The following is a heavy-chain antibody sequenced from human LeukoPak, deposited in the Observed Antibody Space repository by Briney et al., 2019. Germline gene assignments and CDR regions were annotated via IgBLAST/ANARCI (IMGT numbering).Heavy chain of an antibody. J-gene: IGHJ4*02. CDR3: ARDLPEDNGAIAMLRGVRLHRLTYFDY. CDR1: GGSISRDC. D-gene: IGHD3-10*01. V-gene: IGHV4-59*12. Sequence: SPTQSLTCTVSGGSISRDCWSWIRQPPGKGLESLAYIFYIVTTNYNPYLKSRVTISVATSKNQFSLRLTSVTAADTAVYYCARDLPEDNGAIAMLRGVRLHRLTYFDYWGQGTLVTVSS. CDR2: IFYIVTT.